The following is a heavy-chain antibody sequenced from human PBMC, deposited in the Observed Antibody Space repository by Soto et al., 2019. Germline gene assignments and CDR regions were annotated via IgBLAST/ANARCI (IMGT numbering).Heavy chain of an antibody. D-gene: IGHD3-22*01. CDR3: AKGDSGGFPRYFDY. V-gene: IGHV3-23*01. CDR2: IGGGGGYT. CDR1: GFTFSDYA. J-gene: IGHJ4*02. Sequence: PWGSLRLSCAASGFTFSDYAMSWVRQAPGKGLEWVSAIGGGGGYTYNADSVKGRFTISRDNSKNTVSLQLNSLKVEDTAVYFCAKGDSGGFPRYFDYRGQGTLVTVSS.